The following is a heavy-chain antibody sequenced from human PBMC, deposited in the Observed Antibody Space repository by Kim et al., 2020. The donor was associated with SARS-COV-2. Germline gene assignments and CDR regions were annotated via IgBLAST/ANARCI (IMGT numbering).Heavy chain of an antibody. CDR3: ARGVDTAPGSYGMDV. V-gene: IGHV3-74*01. CDR1: GFTFSSYW. D-gene: IGHD5-18*01. Sequence: GGSLRLSCAASGFTFSSYWMHWVRQAPGKGLVWVSRINSDGSSTSYADSVKGRFTISRDNAKNTLYLQMNSLRAEDTAVYYCARGVDTAPGSYGMDVWGQGTTVTVSS. CDR2: INSDGSST. J-gene: IGHJ6*02.